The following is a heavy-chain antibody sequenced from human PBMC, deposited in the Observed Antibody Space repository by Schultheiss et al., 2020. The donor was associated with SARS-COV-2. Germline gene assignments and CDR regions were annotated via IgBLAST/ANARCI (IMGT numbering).Heavy chain of an antibody. CDR3: ARASPRSYSSGWYPY. V-gene: IGHV3-64*04. CDR1: GFTFSSYA. D-gene: IGHD6-19*01. Sequence: GGSLRLSCAASGFTFSSYAMYWVRQAPGKGLEYVSAITSYGGTIYYADSVKGRFTISRDNSKNTLYLQMNSLRAEDTAVYYCARASPRSYSSGWYPYWGQGTLVTVSS. J-gene: IGHJ4*02. CDR2: ITSYGGTI.